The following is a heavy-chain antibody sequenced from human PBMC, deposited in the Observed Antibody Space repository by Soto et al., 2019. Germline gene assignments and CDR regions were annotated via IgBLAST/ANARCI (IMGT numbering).Heavy chain of an antibody. V-gene: IGHV3-48*02. J-gene: IGHJ6*02. CDR2: ISSSSSTI. CDR3: AREKWIQLWSIYYYYGMDV. CDR1: GFTFSSYS. D-gene: IGHD5-18*01. Sequence: PGGSLRLSCAASGFTFSSYSMNWVRQAPGKGLEWVSYISSSSSTIYYADSVKGRFTISRDNAKNSLYLQMNSLRDEDTAVYYCAREKWIQLWSIYYYYGMDVWGQGTTVTVSS.